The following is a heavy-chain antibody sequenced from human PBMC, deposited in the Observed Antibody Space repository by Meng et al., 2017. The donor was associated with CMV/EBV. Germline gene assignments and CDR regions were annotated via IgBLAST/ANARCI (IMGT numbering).Heavy chain of an antibody. CDR2: IYWDDDK. CDR1: GFSLSTSGVG. Sequence: QIPLKVVGPTLAKPPPTLPLTCTFSGFSLSTSGVGVGWIRQPPGKALEWLALIYWDDDKRYSPSLKSRLTITKDTSKNQVVLTMTNMDPVDTATYYCARIAAAGRFDYWGQGTLVTVSS. D-gene: IGHD6-13*01. J-gene: IGHJ4*02. CDR3: ARIAAAGRFDY. V-gene: IGHV2-5*02.